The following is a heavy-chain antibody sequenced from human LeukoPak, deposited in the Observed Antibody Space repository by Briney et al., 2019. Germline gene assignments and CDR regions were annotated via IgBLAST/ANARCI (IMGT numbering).Heavy chain of an antibody. CDR3: ARSYSNDYFDY. CDR1: GYTFTGYY. D-gene: IGHD4-11*01. Sequence: ASMKVSCKASGYTFTGYYMHWVRQAPGQGLEWMGWINPNSGGTNYAQKFQGWVTMTRDTSISTAYMELSRLRSDDTAVYYCARSYSNDYFDYWGQGTLVTVSS. J-gene: IGHJ4*02. CDR2: INPNSGGT. V-gene: IGHV1-2*04.